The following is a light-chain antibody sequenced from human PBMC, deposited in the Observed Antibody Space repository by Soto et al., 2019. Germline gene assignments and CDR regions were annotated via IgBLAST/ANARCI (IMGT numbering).Light chain of an antibody. CDR2: DGS. J-gene: IGKJ2*01. V-gene: IGKV1-5*01. CDR3: QQYNALWYT. CDR1: QTINRW. Sequence: DIQMTQSPATLSASLGDRVTITCRASQTINRWLAWYQQKPRKAPKLLIYDGSTLQSGVPSRFSGSGSGTEFTLTISRLQPDDVATYYFQQYNALWYTFGQGTKV.